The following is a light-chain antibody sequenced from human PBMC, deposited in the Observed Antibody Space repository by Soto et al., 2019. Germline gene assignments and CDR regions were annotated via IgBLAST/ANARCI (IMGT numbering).Light chain of an antibody. Sequence: EIVLTQSPGTLSLSPGERATLSCRASQSVSSNYLAWYRLKPGQSPSLLIYSTSIRAAGIPDRFSGSGSGTEFTITLSRLEPEDFAVYYCQQYGNSPGTFSQGTKVE. CDR3: QQYGNSPGT. J-gene: IGKJ1*01. CDR1: QSVSSNY. V-gene: IGKV3-20*01. CDR2: STS.